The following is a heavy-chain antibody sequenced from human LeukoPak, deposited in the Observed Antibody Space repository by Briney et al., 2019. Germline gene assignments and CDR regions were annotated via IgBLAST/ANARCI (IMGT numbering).Heavy chain of an antibody. J-gene: IGHJ4*02. V-gene: IGHV3-30-3*01. CDR3: AAVAGPDY. CDR1: GFTFSSYA. CDR2: ISYDGSNK. Sequence: PGGSLRLSCSASGFTFSSYAMHWVRQAPGKGLEWVAVISYDGSNKYYADSVKGRFTISRDNSKNTLYLQMNSLRAEDTAVYYCAAVAGPDYWGQGTLVTVSS. D-gene: IGHD6-19*01.